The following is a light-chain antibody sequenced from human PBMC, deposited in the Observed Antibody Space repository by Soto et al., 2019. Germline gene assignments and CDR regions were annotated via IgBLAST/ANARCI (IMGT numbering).Light chain of an antibody. CDR1: QSVNSNY. Sequence: EIVLTQSPGTLSLSPGDRATLSCRASQSVNSNYLACYQDKPDQAPRLIIYGSSSRATGVSDRFSGSGSGTDFTLTVSRLKPEDVAVYNCQQYVTSRTYTFGQGTKLEIK. J-gene: IGKJ2*01. V-gene: IGKV3-20*01. CDR2: GSS. CDR3: QQYVTSRTYT.